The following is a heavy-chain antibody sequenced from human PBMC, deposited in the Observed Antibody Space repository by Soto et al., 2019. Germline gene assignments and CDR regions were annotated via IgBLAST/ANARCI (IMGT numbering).Heavy chain of an antibody. CDR2: ISYDGSNK. CDR1: GFTFSSYA. D-gene: IGHD6-13*01. CDR3: AREPARRAAAGGYFDY. Sequence: ESGGGVVQPGRSLRLSCAASGFTFSSYAMHWVRQAPGKGLEWVAVISYDGSNKYYADSVKGRFTISRDNSKNTLYLQMNSLRAEDTAVYYCAREPARRAAAGGYFDYWGQGTLVTVSS. V-gene: IGHV3-30-3*01. J-gene: IGHJ4*02.